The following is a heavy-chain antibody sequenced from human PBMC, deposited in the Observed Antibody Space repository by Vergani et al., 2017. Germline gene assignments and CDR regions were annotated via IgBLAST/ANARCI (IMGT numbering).Heavy chain of an antibody. J-gene: IGHJ4*02. Sequence: QVQLQESGPGLVKTSGTLSLTCAVSGGSISSSNWWSWVRQPPGNGLEWIGEIYHSGSTNYNPSLKSRVTISVDQSKNQFSLKRSSVTAADTAVYYCGTEDYWGQGTLVTVSS. CDR1: GGSISSSNW. CDR2: IYHSGST. CDR3: GTEDY. V-gene: IGHV4-4*02.